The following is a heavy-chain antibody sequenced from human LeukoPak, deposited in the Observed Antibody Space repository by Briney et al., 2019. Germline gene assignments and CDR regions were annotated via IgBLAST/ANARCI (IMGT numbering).Heavy chain of an antibody. CDR2: ISYDGSNK. CDR1: GFTFSSYG. D-gene: IGHD5-18*01. Sequence: GGSLRLSCAASGFTFSSYGMHWVRQAPGKGLEWVAVISYDGSNKYYADSVEGRFTISRDNSKNTLYLQMNSLRAEDTAVYYCAKAPDTAMVDYWGQGTLATVSS. V-gene: IGHV3-30*18. CDR3: AKAPDTAMVDY. J-gene: IGHJ4*02.